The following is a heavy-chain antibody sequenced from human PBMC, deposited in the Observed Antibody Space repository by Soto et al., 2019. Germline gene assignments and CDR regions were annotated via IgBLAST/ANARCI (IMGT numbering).Heavy chain of an antibody. CDR1: GFTFTSSA. Sequence: ASVKVSCKASGFTFTSSAVQWVRQARGQRLEWIGWIVVGSGNTNYAQKFQERVTITRDMSTSTAYMELSSLRSEDTAVYYCAAPPAYGSHPLYYYYYGMDVWGQGTTVTVSS. V-gene: IGHV1-58*01. J-gene: IGHJ6*02. CDR3: AAPPAYGSHPLYYYYYGMDV. D-gene: IGHD3-10*01. CDR2: IVVGSGNT.